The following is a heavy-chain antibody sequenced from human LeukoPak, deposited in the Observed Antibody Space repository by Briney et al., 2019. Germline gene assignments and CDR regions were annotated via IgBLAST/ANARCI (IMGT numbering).Heavy chain of an antibody. Sequence: SETLSLTCTVSGGSITGYSWSWFRQSPVKGLEWIGYISYRGATNSNPSLKSRVTVSLDMSKNQFSLKLNSVTAADPAVYYGARGTAAVYWGQGTLVTVSS. D-gene: IGHD6-25*01. CDR1: GGSITGYS. CDR2: ISYRGAT. CDR3: ARGTAAVY. J-gene: IGHJ4*02. V-gene: IGHV4-59*01.